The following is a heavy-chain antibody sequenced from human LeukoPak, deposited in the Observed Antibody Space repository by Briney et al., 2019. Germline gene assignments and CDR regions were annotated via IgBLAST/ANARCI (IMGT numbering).Heavy chain of an antibody. CDR1: GGSFSGYY. CDR3: AKDRGDSSGYYWDY. V-gene: IGHV4-34*01. Sequence: SETLSLTCAVYGGSFSGYYWSWIRQPPGKGLEWIGEINHSGSTNYNPSLKSRVTISVDTSKNQFSLKLSSVTAADTAVYYCAKDRGDSSGYYWDYWGQGTLVTVSS. D-gene: IGHD3-22*01. J-gene: IGHJ4*02. CDR2: INHSGST.